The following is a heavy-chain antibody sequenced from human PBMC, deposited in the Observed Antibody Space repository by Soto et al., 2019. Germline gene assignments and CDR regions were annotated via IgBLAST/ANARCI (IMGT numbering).Heavy chain of an antibody. CDR1: GASVTSDSYY. CDR3: ARWELRDFDS. V-gene: IGHV4-31*03. Sequence: PSETLSLTCSVSGASVTSDSYYWSWIRQHPGKGLEWIGYISHTGSAFYNPSLKSRVSISIDTSTDKFSLRLSSLTAADTAVYYCARWELRDFDSWGPGNLVTVS. CDR2: ISHTGSA. D-gene: IGHD1-7*01. J-gene: IGHJ4*02.